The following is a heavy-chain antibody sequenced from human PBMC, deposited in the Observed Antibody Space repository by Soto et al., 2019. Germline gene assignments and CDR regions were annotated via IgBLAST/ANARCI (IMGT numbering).Heavy chain of an antibody. CDR1: GDSITSNSYF. Sequence: QLQLQESGPGLVKPSETLSLTCTVSGDSITSNSYFWAWIRQPPGKGLEWIGSIYYSGSTYHNPSNQSRVTITVDTSNTQCSLKLTSVTAAAMAVYYGASHFSVNHFDYWGQGALVTVSS. J-gene: IGHJ4*02. D-gene: IGHD3-10*01. CDR2: IYYSGST. CDR3: ASHFSVNHFDY. V-gene: IGHV4-39*01.